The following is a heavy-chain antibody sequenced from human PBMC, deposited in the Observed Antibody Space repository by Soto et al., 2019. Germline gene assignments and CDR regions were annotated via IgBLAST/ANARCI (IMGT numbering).Heavy chain of an antibody. D-gene: IGHD3-10*01. CDR1: GYIFTSYY. Sequence: ASVKVSCKASGYIFTSYYIHWVRQAPGKGLEWMGGFDPEDGETIYAQKFQGRVTMTEDTSTDTAYMELSSLRSEDTAVYYCATGRSTYYYGSGNLPFDYWGQGTLVTVSS. CDR2: FDPEDGET. J-gene: IGHJ4*02. V-gene: IGHV1-24*01. CDR3: ATGRSTYYYGSGNLPFDY.